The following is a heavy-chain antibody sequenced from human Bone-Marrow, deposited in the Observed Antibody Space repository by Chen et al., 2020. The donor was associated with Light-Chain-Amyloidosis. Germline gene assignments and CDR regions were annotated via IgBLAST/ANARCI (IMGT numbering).Heavy chain of an antibody. D-gene: IGHD1-26*01. V-gene: IGHV1-46*01. CDR3: ARSGSGSFTSGYDY. J-gene: IGHJ4*02. CDR2: INPSGGST. CDR1: GGTFSSYA. Sequence: QVQLVQSGAEVKKPGSSVKVSCQASGGTFSSYAISWLRQAPGQGLEWMGIINPSGGSTSYAQKFQGRVTMTRDTSTSTVYMELSSLRSEDTAVYYCARSGSGSFTSGYDYWGQGTLVTVSS.